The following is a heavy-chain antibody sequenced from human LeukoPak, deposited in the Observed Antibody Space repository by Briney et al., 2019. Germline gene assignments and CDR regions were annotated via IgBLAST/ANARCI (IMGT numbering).Heavy chain of an antibody. CDR1: GGSISSSSYY. CDR2: IYYSGST. V-gene: IGHV4-31*03. D-gene: IGHD4-17*01. CDR3: ARITGYDYGDYADAFDI. Sequence: PSETLSLTCTVSGGSISSSSYYWSWIRQHPGKGLEWIGYIYYSGSTYYNPSLKSRVTISVDTSKNQFSLKLSSVTAADTAVYYCARITGYDYGDYADAFDIWGQGTMVTVSS. J-gene: IGHJ3*02.